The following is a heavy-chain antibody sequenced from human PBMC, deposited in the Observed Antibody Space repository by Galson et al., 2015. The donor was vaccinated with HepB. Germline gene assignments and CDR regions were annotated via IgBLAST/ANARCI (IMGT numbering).Heavy chain of an antibody. D-gene: IGHD3-22*01. V-gene: IGHV3-48*02. CDR1: GFTFSDYN. J-gene: IGHJ6*02. CDR3: ARDLIWLSHYIPSYYDAMDV. CDR2: ISTGSTTK. Sequence: SLRLSCAASGFTFSDYNMNWVRQAPGKGLEWVSYISTGSTTKYYADSVKGRFTISRDNAKNSLYLQINSLRDEDTAVYYCARDLIWLSHYIPSYYDAMDVWGQGTTVTVSS.